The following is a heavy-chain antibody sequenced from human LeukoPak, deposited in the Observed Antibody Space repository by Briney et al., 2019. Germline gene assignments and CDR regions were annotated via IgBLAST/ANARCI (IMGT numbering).Heavy chain of an antibody. CDR2: ISGSSGST. CDR3: AKRYDILTGYYDS. Sequence: GGSLRLSCAASGFTFSSYAMSWVRQAPGKGLEWVSAISGSSGSTYYADSVKGRFTISRDNSKNTLYLQMNSLRAEDTAVYYCAKRYDILTGYYDSWGQGTLVTVSS. D-gene: IGHD3-9*01. V-gene: IGHV3-23*01. CDR1: GFTFSSYA. J-gene: IGHJ4*02.